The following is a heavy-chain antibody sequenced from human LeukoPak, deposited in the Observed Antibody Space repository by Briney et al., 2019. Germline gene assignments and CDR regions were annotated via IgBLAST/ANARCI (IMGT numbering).Heavy chain of an antibody. CDR3: ARHGGLYSYGYDDY. V-gene: IGHV4-59*08. J-gene: IGHJ4*02. CDR2: IYYSGST. CDR1: GGSISSYY. Sequence: SETLSLTCTVSGGSISSYYWSWIRQPPGKGLEWIGYIYYSGSTNYNPSLKSRVTISVDTSKNQFSLKLSSVTAADTAVYYCARHGGLYSYGYDDYWGQGTLVTVSS. D-gene: IGHD5-18*01.